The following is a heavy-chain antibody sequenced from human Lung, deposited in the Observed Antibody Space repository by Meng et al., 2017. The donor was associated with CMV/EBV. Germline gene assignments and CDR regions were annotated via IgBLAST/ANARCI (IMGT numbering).Heavy chain of an antibody. Sequence: AXVXVSCKASGYTFTAHYFRWVRQAPGQGLEWMGWIHPHRGDTNYAQQFQGRVTLTRDTSINTGYMELTRLTSDDTAVYYCARDNNWGPDYWGQGTLVTVSS. J-gene: IGHJ4*02. CDR1: GYTFTAHY. V-gene: IGHV1-2*02. CDR2: IHPHRGDT. CDR3: ARDNNWGPDY. D-gene: IGHD7-27*01.